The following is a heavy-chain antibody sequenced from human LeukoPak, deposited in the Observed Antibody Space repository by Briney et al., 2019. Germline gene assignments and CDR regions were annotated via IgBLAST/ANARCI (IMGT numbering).Heavy chain of an antibody. Sequence: GGSLRLSCAASGFTFSTFAMNWVRQAPGRGLEWVSAISDSAGTTYYADSVKGRFTISRDNSKNTLYLQMNSLRAEDTAVYYCAKDTTLIRGRTRGGAFDIWGQGTMVTVSS. CDR1: GFTFSTFA. J-gene: IGHJ3*02. V-gene: IGHV3-23*01. CDR2: ISDSAGTT. D-gene: IGHD3-10*01. CDR3: AKDTTLIRGRTRGGAFDI.